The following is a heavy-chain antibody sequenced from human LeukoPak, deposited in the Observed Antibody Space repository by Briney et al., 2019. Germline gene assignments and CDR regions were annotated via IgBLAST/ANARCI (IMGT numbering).Heavy chain of an antibody. CDR1: GGSISSGDYY. CDR3: ARLTGHYHYYGMDV. J-gene: IGHJ6*02. CDR2: IYYSGST. Sequence: SETLSLTCTVSGGSISSGDYYWSWIRQPPGKGLEWIGYIYYSGSTYYNPSLKSRVTISVDTSKNQFSLKLSSVTAADTAVYYCARLTGHYHYYGMDVWGQGTTVTVS. V-gene: IGHV4-30-4*02. D-gene: IGHD7-27*01.